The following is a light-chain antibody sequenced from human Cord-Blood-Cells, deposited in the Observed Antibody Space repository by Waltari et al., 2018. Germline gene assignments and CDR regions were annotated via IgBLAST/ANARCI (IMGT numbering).Light chain of an antibody. CDR2: EGS. CDR3: CSYAGSSTWV. CDR1: STAVGSYNL. Sequence: QSALTQPASVSGSPGQSITIPCTGTSTAVGSYNLFSWYPQHPGKAPKLMIYEGSKRPSGVSNRFSGSKSGNTASLTISGLQAEDEADYYCCSYAGSSTWVFGGGTKLTVL. V-gene: IGLV2-23*01. J-gene: IGLJ3*02.